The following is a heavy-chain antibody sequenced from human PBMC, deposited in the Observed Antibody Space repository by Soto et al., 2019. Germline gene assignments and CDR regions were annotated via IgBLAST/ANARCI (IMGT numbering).Heavy chain of an antibody. CDR2: INGRGNYI. CDR3: VREDGKVGTNYGIDY. CDR1: GFTFSTYT. Sequence: GGSLRLSCASSGFTFSTYTMNWVRQAPGKGLEWVSSINGRGNYIYYAESVKGRFTISRDNAKNSLYLQMDRLRAEDTALYYCVREDGKVGTNYGIDYWGLGALVTVSS. D-gene: IGHD1-26*01. V-gene: IGHV3-21*01. J-gene: IGHJ4*02.